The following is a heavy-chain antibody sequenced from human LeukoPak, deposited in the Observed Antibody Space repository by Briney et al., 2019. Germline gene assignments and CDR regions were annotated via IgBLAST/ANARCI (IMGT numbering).Heavy chain of an antibody. D-gene: IGHD3-22*01. Sequence: SETLSLTCTVSRGSIESCYWSWIRQPAGKGLEWIGRIYTSGSTNYNPSLKSRVTMSVDTTKNQFSLKLSSVTVADTAVYYCASTTYYYDSSGYYFLDFWGQGTLVTVSS. J-gene: IGHJ4*02. CDR1: RGSIESCY. V-gene: IGHV4-4*07. CDR3: ASTTYYYDSSGYYFLDF. CDR2: IYTSGST.